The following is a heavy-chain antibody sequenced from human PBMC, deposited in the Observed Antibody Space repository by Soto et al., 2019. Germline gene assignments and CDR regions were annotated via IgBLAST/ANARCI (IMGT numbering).Heavy chain of an antibody. Sequence: PSETLSLTCTVSGGSISSSSYYWSWIRQHPGKDLEWIGYIYYSGSTYYNPSLKSRVTISVDTSKNQFSVKLSSVTAADTAVYYCARQGDSSGYYYFQHWGQGTLVTVSS. CDR3: ARQGDSSGYYYFQH. J-gene: IGHJ1*01. V-gene: IGHV4-39*01. CDR2: IYYSGST. CDR1: GGSISSSSYY. D-gene: IGHD3-22*01.